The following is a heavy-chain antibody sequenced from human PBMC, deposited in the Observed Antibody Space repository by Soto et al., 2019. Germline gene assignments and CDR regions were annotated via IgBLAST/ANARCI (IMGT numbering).Heavy chain of an antibody. CDR2: MNPNSGNT. D-gene: IGHD6-13*01. CDR1: GYTFTSYD. V-gene: IGHV1-8*01. Sequence: ASVKVSCKASGYTFTSYDIKWVRQATGQGLEWMGWMNPNSGNTGYAQKFQGRVTMTRNTSISTAYMELSSLRSEDTAVYYCARFPSSWTWRYAFDIWGQGTMVTVSS. CDR3: ARFPSSWTWRYAFDI. J-gene: IGHJ3*02.